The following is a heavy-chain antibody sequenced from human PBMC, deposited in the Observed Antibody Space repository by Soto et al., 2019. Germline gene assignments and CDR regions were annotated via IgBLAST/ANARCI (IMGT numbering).Heavy chain of an antibody. D-gene: IGHD3-3*02. CDR2: IYYSGST. J-gene: IGHJ5*02. Sequence: PSETLSLTCTVSGGSVSSGSYYWSWIRQPPGKGLEWIGYIYYSGSTNYNPSLKSRVTISVDTSKNQFSLKLSSVTAADTAVYYCARDRRGIRDWFDPWGQGTLVTVSS. CDR1: GGSVSSGSYY. V-gene: IGHV4-61*01. CDR3: ARDRRGIRDWFDP.